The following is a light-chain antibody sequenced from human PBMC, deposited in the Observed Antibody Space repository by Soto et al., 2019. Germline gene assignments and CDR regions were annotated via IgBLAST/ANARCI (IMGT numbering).Light chain of an antibody. V-gene: IGLV2-14*03. Sequence: QSALTQPASVSGSPGQSITISCTGTSSDIGGYEYVSWYQQQPGKAPKRIIYDVSDRPSGVSNRFSGSKSGNTASLAISGLQAGDEADYYCNSYTSSNPLGVFGTGTNVTVL. CDR2: DVS. CDR3: NSYTSSNPLGV. J-gene: IGLJ1*01. CDR1: SSDIGGYEY.